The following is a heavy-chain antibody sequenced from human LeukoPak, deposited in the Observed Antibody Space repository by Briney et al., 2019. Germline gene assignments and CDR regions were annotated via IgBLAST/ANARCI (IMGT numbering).Heavy chain of an antibody. J-gene: IGHJ2*01. CDR1: GYTLTELS. CDR2: FDPEDGET. D-gene: IGHD2-15*01. Sequence: ASVKVSCKVSGYTLTELSMHWVRQAPGKGLEWMGGFDPEDGETIYAQKFQGRVTMTEDTSTDTAYMELSSLRSEDTAVYYCARGDCSGANCWYFDLWGRGTLVTVSS. V-gene: IGHV1-24*01. CDR3: ARGDCSGANCWYFDL.